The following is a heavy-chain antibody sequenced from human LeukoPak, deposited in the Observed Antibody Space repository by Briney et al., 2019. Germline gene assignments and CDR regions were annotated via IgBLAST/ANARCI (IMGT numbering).Heavy chain of an antibody. CDR1: GGSIGSGGYY. J-gene: IGHJ5*02. CDR3: ARGGPAVVITASNWFDP. Sequence: SETLSLTCTVFGGSIGSGGYYWSWIRQHPGKGLEWIGYISYSGRTLYNPSLKSRVTISIDTSENQFSLNLSSVTAADTAVYYCARGGPAVVITASNWFDPWGQGTLGTVSS. V-gene: IGHV4-31*03. D-gene: IGHD3-22*01. CDR2: ISYSGRT.